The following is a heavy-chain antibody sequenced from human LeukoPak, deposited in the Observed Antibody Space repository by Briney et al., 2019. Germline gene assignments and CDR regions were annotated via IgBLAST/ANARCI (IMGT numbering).Heavy chain of an antibody. CDR1: GYSISSGYY. CDR2: IHHSGST. Sequence: SETLSLTCIVSGYSISSGYYWGWIRQPPGEGLEWIGNIHHSGSTYYNPSLKSRVTISVDTSKNQLSLKLSSVTAADTAVYYCARVAAGIGFFQHWGQGTLVTVSS. V-gene: IGHV4-38-2*02. CDR3: ARVAAGIGFFQH. J-gene: IGHJ1*01. D-gene: IGHD6-13*01.